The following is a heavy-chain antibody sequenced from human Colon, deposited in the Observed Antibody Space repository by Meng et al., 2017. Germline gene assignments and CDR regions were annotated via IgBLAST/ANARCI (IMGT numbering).Heavy chain of an antibody. J-gene: IGHJ4*02. Sequence: VQLVQSGAEVKKHGASVKGSCKASGYTFTNYGISWVRQAPGQGLEWMGWISAYNGDTNYAQKLQGRVTMTTDTSTSTAYMELRSLRSDDTAVYYCARDSRDGYTDPFDYWGQGTLVTVSS. CDR3: ARDSRDGYTDPFDY. CDR1: GYTFTNYG. CDR2: ISAYNGDT. D-gene: IGHD5-24*01. V-gene: IGHV1-18*01.